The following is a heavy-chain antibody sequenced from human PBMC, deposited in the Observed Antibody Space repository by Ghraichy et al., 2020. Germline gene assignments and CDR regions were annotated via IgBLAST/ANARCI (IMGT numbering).Heavy chain of an antibody. Sequence: ASVKVSCKASGYTFTSYGISWVRQAPGQGLEWMGWISAYNGNTNYAQKLQGRVTMTTDTSTSTAYMELRSLRSDDTAVYYCARDGYVAAAGLLYYYYYGMDVWGQGTTVTVSS. V-gene: IGHV1-18*04. J-gene: IGHJ6*02. CDR2: ISAYNGNT. CDR1: GYTFTSYG. D-gene: IGHD6-13*01. CDR3: ARDGYVAAAGLLYYYYYGMDV.